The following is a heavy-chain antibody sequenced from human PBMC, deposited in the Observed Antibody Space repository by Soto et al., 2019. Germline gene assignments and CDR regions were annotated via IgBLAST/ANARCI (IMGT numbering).Heavy chain of an antibody. V-gene: IGHV2-5*02. CDR2: IYWDDDK. Sequence: QITLNESGPTQVKPRQTLTLTCTFSGFSLTTSGVGVGWIRQSPGKAPEWLALIYWDDDKRYSPSLKSRLTITTDTSKNQVVLTMADLDPADTATYYCAHRVLRTVFGLVTTTAIYFDFWGQGTPGAGSS. D-gene: IGHD3-3*01. CDR3: AHRVLRTVFGLVTTTAIYFDF. J-gene: IGHJ4*02. CDR1: GFSLTTSGVG.